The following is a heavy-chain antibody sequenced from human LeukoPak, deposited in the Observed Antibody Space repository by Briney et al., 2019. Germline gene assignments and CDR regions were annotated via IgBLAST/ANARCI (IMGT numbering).Heavy chain of an antibody. CDR1: GFTFSSYG. D-gene: IGHD2-2*01. CDR3: AGPACLRGGYCSTNS. J-gene: IGHJ4*02. Sequence: PGGSLRLSCAASGFTFSSYGMHWVRQAPGKGLEWVAVISYDGSNKYYADSVKGRFTISRDNAKKSLYLQMDSLRAEDTAVYYCAGPACLRGGYCSTNSWGQGTLVTVSS. V-gene: IGHV3-30*03. CDR2: ISYDGSNK.